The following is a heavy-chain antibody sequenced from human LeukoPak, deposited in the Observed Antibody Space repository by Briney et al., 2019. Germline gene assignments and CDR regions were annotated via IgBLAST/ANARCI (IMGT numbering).Heavy chain of an antibody. V-gene: IGHV1-69*01. CDR3: AREVNPRYDILTGYQLDY. CDR1: GGTFSSYA. D-gene: IGHD3-9*01. CDR2: IIPIFGTA. Sequence: SVKVSCKASGGTFSSYAISWVRQAPGQGLEWMGGIIPIFGTANYAQKFQGRVTITADESTSTAYMELSSLRSEDTAVYYCAREVNPRYDILTGYQLDYWGQGTLVTVSS. J-gene: IGHJ4*02.